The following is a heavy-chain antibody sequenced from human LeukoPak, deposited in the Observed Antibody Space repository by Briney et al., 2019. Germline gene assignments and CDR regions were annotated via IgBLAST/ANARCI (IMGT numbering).Heavy chain of an antibody. Sequence: PGASLRLSCAASGVTFSNYAMNWVRQAPGKGLEWVSFISGSGTTTQYADSVKGRFTISSDNSKNTLYLQMNSLRAEDTAVYYCAKAQAIFGHNWFDPWGQGTLVTVSS. J-gene: IGHJ5*02. V-gene: IGHV3-23*01. CDR2: ISGSGTTT. CDR1: GVTFSNYA. D-gene: IGHD2/OR15-2a*01. CDR3: AKAQAIFGHNWFDP.